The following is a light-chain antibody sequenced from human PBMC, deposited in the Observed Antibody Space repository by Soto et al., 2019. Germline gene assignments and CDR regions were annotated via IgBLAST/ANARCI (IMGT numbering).Light chain of an antibody. Sequence: EIVMTQSPATLSVSPGERATLSCRASQRVSSNLAWFQQKPGQAPRLLIYGASTRDTGIPARFSGSGSGTEFNLNISSLQYADFAVYHCQQYNKWPPTFGQGTTVDVK. CDR1: QRVSSN. CDR2: GAS. CDR3: QQYNKWPPT. J-gene: IGKJ1*01. V-gene: IGKV3-15*01.